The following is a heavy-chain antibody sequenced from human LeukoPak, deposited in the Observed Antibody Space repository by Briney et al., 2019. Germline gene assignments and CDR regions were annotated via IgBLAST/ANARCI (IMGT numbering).Heavy chain of an antibody. CDR3: TRESIAVAYFDY. CDR1: GFTFGDYA. J-gene: IGHJ4*02. Sequence: GGSLRLSCTASGFTFGDYAMSWVRQAPGKGLEWVGFIRSKAYGGTTEYAASVKGRFTISRDDSKSIAYLQMNSLKTEDTAVYYCTRESIAVAYFDYWGQGTLVTVS. CDR2: IRSKAYGGTT. V-gene: IGHV3-49*04. D-gene: IGHD6-19*01.